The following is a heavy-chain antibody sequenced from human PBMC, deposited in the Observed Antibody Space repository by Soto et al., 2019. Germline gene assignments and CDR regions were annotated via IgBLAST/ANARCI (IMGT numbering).Heavy chain of an antibody. V-gene: IGHV1-3*01. CDR2: INAGNGNT. D-gene: IGHD1-1*01. Sequence: ASVKVSCKASGYTFTSYAMHWVRQAPGQRLEWMGWINAGNGNTKYSQKFQGRVTITRDTSASTAYTELSSLRSEDTAVYYCARLVWNDASLNWFDPWGQGTLVTVSS. J-gene: IGHJ5*02. CDR1: GYTFTSYA. CDR3: ARLVWNDASLNWFDP.